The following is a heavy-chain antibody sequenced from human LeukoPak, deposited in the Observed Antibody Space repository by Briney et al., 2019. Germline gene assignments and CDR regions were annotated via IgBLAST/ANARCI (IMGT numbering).Heavy chain of an antibody. J-gene: IGHJ4*02. D-gene: IGHD6-19*01. CDR1: GFTVSTDY. CDR2: IYSGGST. CDR3: ARGGIGVAGDFEY. Sequence: GGSLRPSCAASGFTVSTDYMNWVRQAPGKGLEWVSVIYSGGSTYYADSVKGRFTISRDNSKNTLYLQMNSLRAEDTAVYYCARGGIGVAGDFEYWGQGTLVTVSS. V-gene: IGHV3-53*01.